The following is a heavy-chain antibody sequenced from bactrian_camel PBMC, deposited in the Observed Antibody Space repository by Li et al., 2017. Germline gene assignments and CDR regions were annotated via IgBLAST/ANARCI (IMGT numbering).Heavy chain of an antibody. CDR2: ISVSST. Sequence: VESGGGLVQPGGSLRLSCAASGFSFSSYAMSWVRQAPGKGLEWVSTISVSSTTYADSVKRRFAISRDNAKNTLYLRLNSLKTEDTAMYYCARADLFHWGQGTQVTVS. J-gene: IGHJ4*01. CDR3: ARADLFH. D-gene: IGHD5*01. CDR1: GFSFSSYA. V-gene: IGHV3S42*01.